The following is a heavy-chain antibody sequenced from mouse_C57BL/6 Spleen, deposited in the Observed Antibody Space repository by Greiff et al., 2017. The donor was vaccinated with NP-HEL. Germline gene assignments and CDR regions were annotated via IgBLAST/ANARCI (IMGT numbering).Heavy chain of an antibody. CDR1: GYTFTSYW. CDR2: IDPSDSYT. Sequence: QVQLKQPGAELVKPGASVKLSCKASGYTFTSYWMQWVKQRPGQGLEWIGEIDPSDSYTNYNQKFKGKATLTVDTSSSTAYMQLSSLTSEDSAVYYCARGTTDDYWGQGTTLTVSS. J-gene: IGHJ2*01. V-gene: IGHV1-50*01. D-gene: IGHD1-1*01. CDR3: ARGTTDDY.